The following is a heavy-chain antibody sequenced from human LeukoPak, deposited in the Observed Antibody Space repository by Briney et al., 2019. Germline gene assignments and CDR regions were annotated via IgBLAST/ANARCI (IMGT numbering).Heavy chain of an antibody. V-gene: IGHV3-48*03. CDR2: ISSSGSTI. Sequence: PGGSLRLSCAASGFXFSSYEMNWVRQAPGKGLEWVSYISSSGSTIYYADSVKGRFTISRDNAKNSLYLQMNSLRAEDTAVYYCASQSRTIAAAGISMFDYWGQGTLVTVSS. CDR3: ASQSRTIAAAGISMFDY. D-gene: IGHD6-13*01. CDR1: GFXFSSYE. J-gene: IGHJ4*02.